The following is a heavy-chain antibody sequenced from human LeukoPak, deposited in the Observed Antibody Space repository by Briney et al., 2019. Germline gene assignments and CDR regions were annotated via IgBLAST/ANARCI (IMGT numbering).Heavy chain of an antibody. Sequence: SETLSLTCTVSGGSISSGGYYWSWIRQHPGKGLEWIGYIYYSGSTYYNPSLKSRVTISVDTSKNQFSLKLSSVTAADTAVYYCARGATMIVVVPNWFDPWGQGTLVTVSS. J-gene: IGHJ5*02. CDR2: IYYSGST. CDR1: GGSISSGGYY. D-gene: IGHD3-22*01. V-gene: IGHV4-31*03. CDR3: ARGATMIVVVPNWFDP.